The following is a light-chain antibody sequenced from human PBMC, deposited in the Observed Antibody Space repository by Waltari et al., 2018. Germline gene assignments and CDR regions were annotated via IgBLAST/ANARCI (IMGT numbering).Light chain of an antibody. CDR1: QSVRTN. Sequence: VLLTQSPASLSVSPGDTVILSCRASQSVRTNLVWYQQKAGQAPRTLIYGASTRASGVPSRFSGSRAETDFILIISSLQSDDAAVYYCQQYYVWPPITFGGGTKLEI. CDR3: QQYYVWPPIT. V-gene: IGKV3-15*01. J-gene: IGKJ4*01. CDR2: GAS.